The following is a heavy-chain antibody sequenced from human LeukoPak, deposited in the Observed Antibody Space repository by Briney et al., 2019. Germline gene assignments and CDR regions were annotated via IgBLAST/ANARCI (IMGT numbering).Heavy chain of an antibody. CDR1: GYTFTGYY. CDR3: ARDTMIVRRARNKPNFDY. V-gene: IGHV1-2*02. D-gene: IGHD3-22*01. Sequence: GASVKVSCKASGYTFTGYYMHWVRQAPGQGLEWMGWINPNSGGTNYAQKFQGRVTMTRDTSISTAYMELSRLRSDDTAVYYCARDTMIVRRARNKPNFDYWGQGTLVTVSS. J-gene: IGHJ4*02. CDR2: INPNSGGT.